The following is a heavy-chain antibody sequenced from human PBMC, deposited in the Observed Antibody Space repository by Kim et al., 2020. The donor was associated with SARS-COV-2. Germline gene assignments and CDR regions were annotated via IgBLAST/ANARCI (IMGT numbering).Heavy chain of an antibody. V-gene: IGHV3-48*02. J-gene: IGHJ6*02. CDR3: ARVMVTKRGGGMDV. D-gene: IGHD2-21*02. CDR1: GFTFSSYS. Sequence: GGSLRLSCAASGFTFSSYSMNWVRQAPGKGLEWVSYISSSSSTIYYADSVKGRFTISRDNAKNSLYLQMNSLRDEDTAVYYCARVMVTKRGGGMDVWGQGTTVTVSS. CDR2: ISSSSSTI.